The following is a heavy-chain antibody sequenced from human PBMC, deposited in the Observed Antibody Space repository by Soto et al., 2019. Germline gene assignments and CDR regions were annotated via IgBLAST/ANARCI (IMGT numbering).Heavy chain of an antibody. D-gene: IGHD5-18*01. CDR3: TGEARGYSYGSYGMDV. J-gene: IGHJ6*02. Sequence: PSETLSLTCTVSGGSISSGGYYWSWIRQHPGKGLEWIGYIYYSGSTYYNPSLKSRVTISVDTSKNQFSLKLSSVTAADTAVYYCTGEARGYSYGSYGMDVWGQGTTVTVSS. V-gene: IGHV4-31*03. CDR1: GGSISSGGYY. CDR2: IYYSGST.